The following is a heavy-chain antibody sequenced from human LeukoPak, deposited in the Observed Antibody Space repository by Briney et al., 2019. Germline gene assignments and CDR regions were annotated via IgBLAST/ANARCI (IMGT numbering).Heavy chain of an antibody. CDR2: ISGSGGST. J-gene: IGHJ4*02. Sequence: GGSLRLSCAASGFTFSSYAMSWVRQAPGKGLEWVSAISGSGGSTYYADSVKGRFTISRDNSKNTLYLHMNSLRAEDTALYYCAREGPRGNSQFDYWGQGTLVTVSS. CDR1: GFTFSSYA. V-gene: IGHV3-23*01. D-gene: IGHD2/OR15-2a*01. CDR3: AREGPRGNSQFDY.